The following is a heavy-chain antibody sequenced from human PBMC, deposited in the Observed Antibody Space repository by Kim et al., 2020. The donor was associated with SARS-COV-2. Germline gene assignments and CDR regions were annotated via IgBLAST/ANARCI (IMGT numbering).Heavy chain of an antibody. CDR2: IRSKAYGGTT. J-gene: IGHJ3*02. CDR3: TRFYRRRPGRDGYNFLPFDI. V-gene: IGHV3-49*03. D-gene: IGHD5-12*01. Sequence: GGSLRLSCTASGFTFGDYAMSWFRQAPGKGLEWVGFIRSKAYGGTTEYAASVKGRFTISRDDSKSIAYLQMNSLKTEDTAVYYCTRFYRRRPGRDGYNFLPFDIWGQGTMVTVSS. CDR1: GFTFGDYA.